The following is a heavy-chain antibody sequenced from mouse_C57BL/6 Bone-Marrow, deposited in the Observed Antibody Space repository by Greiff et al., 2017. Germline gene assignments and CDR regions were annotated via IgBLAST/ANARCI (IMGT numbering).Heavy chain of an antibody. V-gene: IGHV5-4*01. D-gene: IGHD2-4*01. CDR1: GFTFSSYA. Sequence: EVQVVESGGGLVKPGGSLKLSCAASGFTFSSYAMSWVRQTPEKRLEWVATISDGGSYTYYPDNVKGRFTISRANAKNNLYLQMSHLKSEDTAMYYCAREYYDYDEDGFDYWGQGTTLTVSS. CDR2: ISDGGSYT. J-gene: IGHJ2*01. CDR3: AREYYDYDEDGFDY.